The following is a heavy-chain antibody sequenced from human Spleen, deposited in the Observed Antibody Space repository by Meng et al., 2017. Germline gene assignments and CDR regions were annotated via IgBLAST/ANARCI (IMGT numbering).Heavy chain of an antibody. D-gene: IGHD6-13*01. V-gene: IGHV4-31*03. CDR3: ARAGGSS. CDR2: IYNSGSI. Sequence: QVQLQESGPGLVKSSQTLSLTCTVSGASINSGGYYWSWIRQHPGKGLEWVGYIYNSGSIFYNPSLKSRLTISLDTSKNQFFLKVTSLTAADTAVYYCARAGGSSWGQGTLVTVSS. CDR1: GASINSGGYY. J-gene: IGHJ4*02.